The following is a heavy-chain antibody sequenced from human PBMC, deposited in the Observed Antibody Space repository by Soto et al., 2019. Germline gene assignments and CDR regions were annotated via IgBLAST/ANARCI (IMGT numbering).Heavy chain of an antibody. CDR1: GFTFGDYA. Sequence: GGSLRLSCTASGFTFGDYAMSWFRQAPGKGLEWVGFIRSKAYGGTTEYAASVKGRFTISRDDSKSIAYLQMNSLKTEDTAVYYCTRVSVATIPATDYWGQGTLVTVSS. J-gene: IGHJ4*02. CDR2: IRSKAYGGTT. D-gene: IGHD5-12*01. V-gene: IGHV3-49*03. CDR3: TRVSVATIPATDY.